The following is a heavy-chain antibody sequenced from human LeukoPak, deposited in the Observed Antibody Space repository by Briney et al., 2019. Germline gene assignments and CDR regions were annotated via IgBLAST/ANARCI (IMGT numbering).Heavy chain of an antibody. CDR3: ARRGYSSSWDYYYYYMDV. CDR1: GYTFTSSY. CDR2: INPSGGST. D-gene: IGHD6-13*01. V-gene: IGHV1-46*01. Sequence: ASVKVSGMASGYTFTSSYMHWVRPAPGQGLEWMRIINPSGGSTSYAQKFQGRVTMTRDTSTSTVYMELSSLRSEDTAVYYCARRGYSSSWDYYYYYMDVWGKGTTVTVSS. J-gene: IGHJ6*03.